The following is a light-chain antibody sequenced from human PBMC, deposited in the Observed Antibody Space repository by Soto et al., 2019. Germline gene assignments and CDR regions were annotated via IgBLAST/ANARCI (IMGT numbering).Light chain of an antibody. J-gene: IGLJ1*01. V-gene: IGLV2-14*01. CDR2: DVS. CDR1: SSDVGGYNY. CDR3: SSYTSSRTYV. Sequence: QSALTQPASVSGSPGQSITISCPGTSSDVGGYNYVSWYQQHPGKAPKLIIYDVSNRPSGVSNRFSGSKSGNTASLTISGLQAEDEADYYCSSYTSSRTYVFGTGTKLTVL.